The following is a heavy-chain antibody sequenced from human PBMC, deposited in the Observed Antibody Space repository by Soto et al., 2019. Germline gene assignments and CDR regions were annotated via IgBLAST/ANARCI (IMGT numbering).Heavy chain of an antibody. Sequence: GESLKISCAASGFTFSDYYMSWIRQAPGKGLEWVSYISSSGSTIYYADSVKGRLTISRDNAKNSLYLQMNSLRAEDTAVYYCAGEAVVVVPAAYYYYMDVWGKGTTVTVSS. CDR2: ISSSGSTI. CDR3: AGEAVVVVPAAYYYYMDV. J-gene: IGHJ6*03. V-gene: IGHV3-11*01. D-gene: IGHD2-2*01. CDR1: GFTFSDYY.